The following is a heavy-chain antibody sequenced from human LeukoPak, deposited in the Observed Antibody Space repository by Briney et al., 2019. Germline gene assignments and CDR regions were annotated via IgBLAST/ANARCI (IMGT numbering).Heavy chain of an antibody. CDR1: GFTFSSYG. J-gene: IGHJ5*02. D-gene: IGHD3-10*01. Sequence: GGSLRLSCAASGFTFSSYGMHWVRQAPGKGLERVAVISYDGSNKYYADSMKGRFTISRDNSKNTLYLQMNSLRAEDTAVYYCAKYMYYYGSGSYEKFDPWGQGTLVTVSS. CDR3: AKYMYYYGSGSYEKFDP. CDR2: ISYDGSNK. V-gene: IGHV3-30*18.